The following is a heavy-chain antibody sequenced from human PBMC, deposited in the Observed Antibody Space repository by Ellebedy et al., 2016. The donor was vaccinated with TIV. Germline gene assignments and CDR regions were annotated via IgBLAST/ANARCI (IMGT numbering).Heavy chain of an antibody. V-gene: IGHV4-34*01. D-gene: IGHD3-10*01. CDR3: ARGRTPMVSKPSYFDS. CDR1: GGSFSGYY. Sequence: AETLSLTXAVYGGSFSGYYWSWIRQSPGKGLEWIGEINQSGNTNYKTSLKGRVTISVDTSKNQFSLKLTSVTAADMAVYSCARGRTPMVSKPSYFDSWGQGTLVTVYS. CDR2: INQSGNT. J-gene: IGHJ4*02.